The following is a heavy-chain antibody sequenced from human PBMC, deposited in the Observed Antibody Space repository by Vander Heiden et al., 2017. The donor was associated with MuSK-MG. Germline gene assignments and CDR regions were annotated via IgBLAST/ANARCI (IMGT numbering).Heavy chain of an antibody. CDR2: TRNKANSYTT. Sequence: EVQLVASGGGLVQPGGSLRLSCAASGFTFSDHYMDWVRQAQGKGLEWVGRTRNKANSYTTEYAASVKGRFTISRDDSKNSLYLQMNSLKTEDTAVYYCARIEAVAGTSRVPYYYYMDVWGKGTTVTVSS. V-gene: IGHV3-72*01. CDR1: GFTFSDHY. J-gene: IGHJ6*03. CDR3: ARIEAVAGTSRVPYYYYMDV. D-gene: IGHD6-19*01.